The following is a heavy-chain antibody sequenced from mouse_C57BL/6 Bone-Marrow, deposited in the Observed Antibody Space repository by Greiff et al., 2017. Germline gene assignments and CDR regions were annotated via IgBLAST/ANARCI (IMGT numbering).Heavy chain of an antibody. CDR2: SRNKANGYPT. CDR3: ARGYPSWFAY. D-gene: IGHD1-2*01. Sequence: VKLMESGGGLVQPGGSLSLSCAASGFTFTDYYMSWVRQPPGKALEWLGFSRNKANGYPTEYSASVKGRFTISRDNSQSILYLQMNALRAEDSATYYCARGYPSWFAYWGQGTLVTVSA. J-gene: IGHJ3*01. CDR1: GFTFTDYY. V-gene: IGHV7-3*01.